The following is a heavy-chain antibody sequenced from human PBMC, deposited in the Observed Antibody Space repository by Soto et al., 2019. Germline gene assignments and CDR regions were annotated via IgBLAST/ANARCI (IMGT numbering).Heavy chain of an antibody. J-gene: IGHJ4*02. CDR1: GFTFSSYA. D-gene: IGHD4-17*01. CDR3: ARDSFGDYAHY. CDR2: ISGSGGST. V-gene: IGHV3-23*01. Sequence: GGSLRLSCAASGFTFSSYAMSWVRQAPGKGLEWVSAISGSGGSTYYADSVKGRFTISRDNSKNTLYLQMNSLRAEDTAVYYCARDSFGDYAHYWGQGTLVTVSS.